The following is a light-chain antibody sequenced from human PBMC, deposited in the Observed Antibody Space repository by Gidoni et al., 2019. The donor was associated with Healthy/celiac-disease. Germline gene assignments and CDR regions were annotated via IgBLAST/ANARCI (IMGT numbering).Light chain of an antibody. Sequence: SYVLTQPPSVSVAPGQTARITCGGNNIGSKSVHWYQQKPAQAPVLVVYDDSDRPSGIPELFSGSSSGNTATLTISRVEAWDEADYYCQVWDSSSDRVVFGGGTKLTVL. J-gene: IGLJ2*01. V-gene: IGLV3-21*02. CDR1: NIGSKS. CDR3: QVWDSSSDRVV. CDR2: DDS.